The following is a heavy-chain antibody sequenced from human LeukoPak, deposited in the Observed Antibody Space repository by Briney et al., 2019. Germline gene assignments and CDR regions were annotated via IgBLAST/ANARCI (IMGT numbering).Heavy chain of an antibody. CDR1: GYTFTGYN. D-gene: IGHD2-21*02. CDR2: INPNSGGT. CDR3: ARVEYCGGDCNFDY. J-gene: IGHJ4*02. Sequence: ASVKVSCKASGYTFTGYNMHWVRQAPGQGLEWMGRINPNSGGTNYAQKFQGRVTMTRDTSISTAYMELSRLRSDDTAVYYCARVEYCGGDCNFDYWGQGTLVTVPS. V-gene: IGHV1-2*06.